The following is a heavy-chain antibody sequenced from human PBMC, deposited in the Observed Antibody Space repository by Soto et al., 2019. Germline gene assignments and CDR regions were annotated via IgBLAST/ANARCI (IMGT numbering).Heavy chain of an antibody. CDR2: IKQDGSEK. D-gene: IGHD2-15*01. V-gene: IGHV3-7*01. CDR3: ARGTRYCSGGSCYYDFDY. CDR1: GFTLSGFW. J-gene: IGHJ4*02. Sequence: GGSLRLSCAASGFTLSGFWMSWVRQAPGKGREWVANIKQDGSEKYYVDSVKGRFTISRDNAKNSLYLQMNSLRAEDTAVYYCARGTRYCSGGSCYYDFDYWGQGTLVTVSS.